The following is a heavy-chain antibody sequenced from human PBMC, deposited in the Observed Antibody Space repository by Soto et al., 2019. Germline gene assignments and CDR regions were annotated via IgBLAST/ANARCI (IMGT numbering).Heavy chain of an antibody. CDR2: IKSTTAGGTA. V-gene: IGHV3-15*07. D-gene: IGHD1-7*01. Sequence: GGSLRLSCAVSGATLSTIWMNWVRQAPGKGPEWVGRIKSTTAGGTADYAAPVKGRFTISRDDSENTVHLQMNGLKSDDTAMYYCARDGVSSTEYTWNYGTYFDYWGQGDLVTVSS. J-gene: IGHJ4*02. CDR1: GATLSTIW. CDR3: ARDGVSSTEYTWNYGTYFDY.